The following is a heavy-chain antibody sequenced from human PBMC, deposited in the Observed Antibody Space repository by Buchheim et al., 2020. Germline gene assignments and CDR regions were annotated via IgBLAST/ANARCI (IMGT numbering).Heavy chain of an antibody. CDR1: GGTFSSYA. J-gene: IGHJ4*02. Sequence: QVQLVQSGAEVKKPGSSVKVSCKASGGTFSSYAISWVRQAPGQGLEWMGGIIQIFGTANYAQKFQGRVTITADDSTSTAYMELSSLRSEYTAVYYCARDRELYYYDSSGYYRSSFDYWGQGTL. V-gene: IGHV1-69*01. CDR3: ARDRELYYYDSSGYYRSSFDY. D-gene: IGHD3-22*01. CDR2: IIQIFGTA.